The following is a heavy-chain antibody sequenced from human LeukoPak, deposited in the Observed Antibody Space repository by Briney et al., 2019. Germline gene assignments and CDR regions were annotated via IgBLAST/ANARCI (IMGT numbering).Heavy chain of an antibody. Sequence: PSETLSLTCTVSGGSISSSSYYWVWIRQPPGKGLEWIGSIYYSGSTYYIPSLKSRVTMSVDRSKNQFSLRLSSVTAADAAVYYCARATAMVTYFDDWGQGTLVTVSS. V-gene: IGHV4-39*07. J-gene: IGHJ4*02. CDR2: IYYSGST. D-gene: IGHD5-18*01. CDR1: GGSISSSSYY. CDR3: ARATAMVTYFDD.